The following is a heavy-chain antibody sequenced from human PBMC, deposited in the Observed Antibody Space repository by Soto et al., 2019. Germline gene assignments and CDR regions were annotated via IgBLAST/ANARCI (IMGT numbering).Heavy chain of an antibody. Sequence: GASVKVSCKASGYRFSTYGINWVRQAPGQGLEWLGWTSTNNDDRNYAQKFRGRVTFTTDTSTSTAYMELRSLISDDTAVYFRARERYVASRHSHFDSWGQGTQVTVSS. CDR1: GYRFSTYG. V-gene: IGHV1-18*04. CDR3: ARERYVASRHSHFDS. D-gene: IGHD6-6*01. CDR2: TSTNNDDR. J-gene: IGHJ4*02.